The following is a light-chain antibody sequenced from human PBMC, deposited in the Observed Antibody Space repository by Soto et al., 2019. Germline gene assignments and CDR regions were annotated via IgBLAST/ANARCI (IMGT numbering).Light chain of an antibody. Sequence: EIVMTQSPVTLAVSPGERVALSCRASQSISSNLAWYQQKPGQGPRLLIYDASTRATGIPARFSGSGSGTEFTLTITSLQSEDFAVYYCHQYNNWPPYTFGQGTQLEIK. V-gene: IGKV3-15*01. CDR1: QSISSN. CDR3: HQYNNWPPYT. J-gene: IGKJ2*01. CDR2: DAS.